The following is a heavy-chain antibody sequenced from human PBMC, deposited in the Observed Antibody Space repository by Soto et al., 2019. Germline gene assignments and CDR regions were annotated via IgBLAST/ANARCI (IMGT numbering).Heavy chain of an antibody. CDR2: IYYSGST. J-gene: IGHJ4*02. Sequence: PAETLSLTCTVPGGSISRYYWSWIRQPPGKGPEWIGIIYYSGSTNYNPSLKSRVTISVDTPKNQFSLKLSSVPAADPAVYYCGRQESGYESLDFDYWGQGTLVTVSS. V-gene: IGHV4-59*08. D-gene: IGHD5-12*01. CDR3: GRQESGYESLDFDY. CDR1: GGSISRYY.